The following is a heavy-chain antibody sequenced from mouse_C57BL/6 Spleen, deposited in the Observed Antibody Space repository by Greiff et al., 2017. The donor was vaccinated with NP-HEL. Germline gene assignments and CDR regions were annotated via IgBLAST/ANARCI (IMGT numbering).Heavy chain of an antibody. Sequence: VQLQQSGPELVKPGASVKISCKASGYSFTSYYIHWVKQRPGQGLEWIGWIYPGSGNTKYNEKFKGKATLTADTSSSTAYMQLSSLTSEDSAVYYWARGDYGSSYGFAYWGQGTLVTVSA. V-gene: IGHV1-66*01. CDR3: ARGDYGSSYGFAY. J-gene: IGHJ3*01. CDR1: GYSFTSYY. D-gene: IGHD1-1*01. CDR2: IYPGSGNT.